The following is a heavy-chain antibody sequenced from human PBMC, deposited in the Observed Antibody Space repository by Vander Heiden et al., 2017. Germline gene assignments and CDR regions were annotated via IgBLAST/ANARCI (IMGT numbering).Heavy chain of an antibody. D-gene: IGHD2-2*03. Sequence: QVQLVESGGGVVQPGRSLRLSCAASGFTLHSFGMHWVRQAPGKGLEWVAVIWYDGTNKQYADSVKGRVTISRDNSKKTLYLQMNSLKVEDTALYYCARESYGDGWPFDYWGQGTLVSVSS. CDR2: IWYDGTNK. CDR1: GFTLHSFG. J-gene: IGHJ4*02. V-gene: IGHV3-33*01. CDR3: ARESYGDGWPFDY.